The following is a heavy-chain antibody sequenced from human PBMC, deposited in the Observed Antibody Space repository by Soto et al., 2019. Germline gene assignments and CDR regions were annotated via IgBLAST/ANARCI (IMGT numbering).Heavy chain of an antibody. CDR1: GGPFSGGGYY. V-gene: IGHV4-31*03. J-gene: IGHJ4*02. D-gene: IGHD4-17*01. CDR2: ILHNGDT. Sequence: QVQLQESGPGLVKPSQTLSLTCTVSGGPFSGGGYYWSWVRQAPGKGLEWMGYILHNGDTSYNPSLKSRITISKDTSKRQFSLNLSSVTAADMAVYYCARGDSTVSSVFDYWGQGMLVTVSS. CDR3: ARGDSTVSSVFDY.